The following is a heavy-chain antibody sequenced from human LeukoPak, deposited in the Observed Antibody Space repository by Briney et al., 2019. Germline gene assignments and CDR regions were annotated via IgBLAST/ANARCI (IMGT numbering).Heavy chain of an antibody. D-gene: IGHD3-22*01. J-gene: IGHJ6*03. CDR3: AKEIEVNYYYYMDV. Sequence: PGGSLRLPCAASGFTFSSYAMSWVRQAPGKGLEWVSAISGSGTSTYYADSVKGRFTISRDNSKNTLYLQMNSLRAEDTAVYYCAKEIEVNYYYYMDVWGKGTTVTVSS. CDR1: GFTFSSYA. CDR2: ISGSGTST. V-gene: IGHV3-23*01.